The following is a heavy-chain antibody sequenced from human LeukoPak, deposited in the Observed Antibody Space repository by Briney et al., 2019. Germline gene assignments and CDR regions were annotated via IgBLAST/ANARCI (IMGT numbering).Heavy chain of an antibody. Sequence: ASVKVSCKASGYTFTDYYVHWVRQAPGQGLEWMGWINPNSGGTNYAQKFQGRVTMTRDTSISTAYMELSRLRSDDTAVYYCTREPQGGSSYDYWGQGTLVTVSS. CDR3: TREPQGGSSYDY. V-gene: IGHV1-2*02. CDR1: GYTFTDYY. CDR2: INPNSGGT. D-gene: IGHD1-26*01. J-gene: IGHJ4*02.